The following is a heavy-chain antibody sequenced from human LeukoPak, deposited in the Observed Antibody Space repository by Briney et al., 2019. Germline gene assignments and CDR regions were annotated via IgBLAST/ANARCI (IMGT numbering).Heavy chain of an antibody. Sequence: SETLSLTCAVYGGSFSGYYWSWIRQPPGKGLEWIGEINHSGSTNYNPYLKSRVTISVDTSKNQFSLKLSSVTAADTAVYYCARAPIGYCSSTSCYNFDYWGQGTLVTVSS. V-gene: IGHV4-34*01. CDR2: INHSGST. J-gene: IGHJ4*02. CDR3: ARAPIGYCSSTSCYNFDY. D-gene: IGHD2-2*01. CDR1: GGSFSGYY.